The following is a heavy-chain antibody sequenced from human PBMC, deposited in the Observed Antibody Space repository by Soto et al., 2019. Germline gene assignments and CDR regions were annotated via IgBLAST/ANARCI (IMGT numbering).Heavy chain of an antibody. CDR3: ARVGSSGWSPDY. CDR1: GGSISGHY. CDR2: VFYTGTT. J-gene: IGHJ4*02. D-gene: IGHD6-19*01. Sequence: SETLSLTCPVSGGSISGHYWIWIRQSPGKGLEWIGYVFYTGTTNYNPSLKSRVTLSADTSKNQFSLRLSSVTAADTAVYYCARVGSSGWSPDYWGQGTLVTVPS. V-gene: IGHV4-59*11.